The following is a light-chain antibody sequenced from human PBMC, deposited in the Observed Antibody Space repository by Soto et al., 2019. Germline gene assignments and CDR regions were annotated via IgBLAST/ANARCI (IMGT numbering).Light chain of an antibody. CDR2: GVS. V-gene: IGKV3-20*01. CDR1: QSVTSNY. J-gene: IGKJ1*01. CDR3: QQYTDWPLT. Sequence: EVVMTQSPAPLSVSPGGRATLSCRASQSVTSNYLAWYQQKPGQAPRLLIYGVSSRATGVPDRFSGSGSGTDFTLTISRLEPEDFAVYYCQQYTDWPLTFGQGTKVDIK.